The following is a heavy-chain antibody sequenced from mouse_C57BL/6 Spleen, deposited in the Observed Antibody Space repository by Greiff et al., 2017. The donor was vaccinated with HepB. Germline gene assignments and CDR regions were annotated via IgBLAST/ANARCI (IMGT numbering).Heavy chain of an antibody. V-gene: IGHV5-17*01. J-gene: IGHJ4*01. D-gene: IGHD2-1*01. CDR3: ARGDYGNYDAMDY. CDR2: ISSGSSTI. CDR1: GFTFSDYG. Sequence: EVQRVESGGGLVKPGGSLKLSCAASGFTFSDYGMHWVRQAPEKGLEWVAYISSGSSTIYYADTVKGRFTISRDNAKNTLFLQMTSLRSEDTTMYYCARGDYGNYDAMDYWGQGTSVTVSS.